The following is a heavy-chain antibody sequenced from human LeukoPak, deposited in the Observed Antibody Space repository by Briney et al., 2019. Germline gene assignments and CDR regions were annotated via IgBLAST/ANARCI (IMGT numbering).Heavy chain of an antibody. Sequence: ASVKVSCKASGYTFTDYYMHWVRQAPGQGFEWMGWINPNDGDTNYAQKFQGRVTMTRDTSISTAHMEVSRLRSDDTAVYYCARTSFLYCSSSTCLFDYWGQGTLVTVSS. CDR2: INPNDGDT. V-gene: IGHV1-2*02. J-gene: IGHJ4*02. CDR1: GYTFTDYY. D-gene: IGHD2-2*01. CDR3: ARTSFLYCSSSTCLFDY.